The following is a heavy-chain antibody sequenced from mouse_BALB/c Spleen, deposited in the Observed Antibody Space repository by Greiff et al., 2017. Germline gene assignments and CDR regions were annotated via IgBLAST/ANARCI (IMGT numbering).Heavy chain of an antibody. CDR2: IRLKSNNYAT. D-gene: IGHD1-2*01. CDR3: TRSSRLKDYAMDY. J-gene: IGHJ4*01. Sequence: EVKLVESGGGLVQPGGSMKLSCVASGFTFSNYWMNWVRQSPEKGLEWVAEIRLKSNNYATHYAESVKGRFTISRDDSKSSVYLQMNNLRAEDTGIYYCTRSSRLKDYAMDYWGQGTSVTVSS. V-gene: IGHV6-6*02. CDR1: GFTFSNYW.